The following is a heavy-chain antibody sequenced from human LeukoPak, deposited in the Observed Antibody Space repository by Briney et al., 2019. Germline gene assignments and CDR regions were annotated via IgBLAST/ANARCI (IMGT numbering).Heavy chain of an antibody. D-gene: IGHD5-24*01. CDR3: AKSPGVNGYYFFDS. J-gene: IGHJ4*02. Sequence: GGSLRLSCAASGFTVSSNYAMSWVRQAPGKGLEWVSTISGDGGSTYYADSVMGRFTISRDNSKNTLYLQVNSLRVEDTAVYSCAKSPGVNGYYFFDSWGQGSLVTVSS. CDR2: ISGDGGST. CDR1: GFTVSSNYA. V-gene: IGHV3-23*01.